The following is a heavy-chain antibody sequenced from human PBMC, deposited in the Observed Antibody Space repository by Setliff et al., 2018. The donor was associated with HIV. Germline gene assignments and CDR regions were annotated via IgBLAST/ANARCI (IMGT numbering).Heavy chain of an antibody. V-gene: IGHV3-23*01. D-gene: IGHD3-22*01. CDR3: TTYSSVYYHSDC. CDR1: GFTFSNYA. J-gene: IGHJ4*02. Sequence: PGGSLRLSCAASGFTFSNYAMSWVRQAPGKGLEWVSIISASGGSTYYADSVKGRFTISGDKSKNTLYLEMNSLTNEDTAMYYCTTYSSVYYHSDCWGQGTLVTVSS. CDR2: ISASGGST.